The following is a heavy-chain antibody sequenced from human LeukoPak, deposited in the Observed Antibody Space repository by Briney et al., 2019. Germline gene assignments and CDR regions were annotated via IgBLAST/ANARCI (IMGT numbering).Heavy chain of an antibody. Sequence: PGGSLRLSCAASGFTFSDYYMSWIRQAPGKGLEWVSYISSSGSTIYYADSVKGRFTISRDNSKNSLYLQMSSLRAEDTAVYYCASRTSGNYDAFDIWGQGTMVTVSS. V-gene: IGHV3-11*04. D-gene: IGHD1-26*01. CDR2: ISSSGSTI. CDR3: ASRTSGNYDAFDI. J-gene: IGHJ3*02. CDR1: GFTFSDYY.